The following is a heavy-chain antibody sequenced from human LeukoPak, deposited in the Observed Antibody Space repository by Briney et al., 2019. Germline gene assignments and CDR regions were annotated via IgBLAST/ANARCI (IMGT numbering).Heavy chain of an antibody. CDR1: GFKFADFA. V-gene: IGHV3-43*02. D-gene: IGHD3-22*01. CDR3: AKVRYDASGYFVEGFDY. J-gene: IGHJ4*02. CDR2: ITGRVTST. Sequence: GGSLRLSCAASGFKFADFAIHWVRQRPGKGLEWVSLITGRVTSTYYADSVKGRFTVSRDNSKSSLYLQTASLRTEDTAFYYCAKVRYDASGYFVEGFDYWGRGTLVTVSS.